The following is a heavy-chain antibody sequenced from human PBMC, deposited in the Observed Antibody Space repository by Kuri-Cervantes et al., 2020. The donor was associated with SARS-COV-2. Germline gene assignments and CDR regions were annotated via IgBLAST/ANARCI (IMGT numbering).Heavy chain of an antibody. J-gene: IGHJ4*02. V-gene: IGHV3-15*01. CDR1: GFTFSNAW. Sequence: GESLKISCAASGFTFSNAWMSWVRQAPGKGLEWVGRIKSKTDGGTTEYAASVKGRFTISRDDSKSIAYLQMNSLKTEDTAVYYCTRNDFWSGYYLDYWGQGTLVTVSS. CDR3: TRNDFWSGYYLDY. D-gene: IGHD3-3*01. CDR2: IKSKTDGGTT.